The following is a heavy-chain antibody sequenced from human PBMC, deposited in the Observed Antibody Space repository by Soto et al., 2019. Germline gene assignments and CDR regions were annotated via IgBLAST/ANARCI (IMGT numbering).Heavy chain of an antibody. CDR1: GGTFSSYT. V-gene: IGHV1-69*04. J-gene: IGHJ4*02. CDR2: IIPILGIA. CDR3: ARDDLYCSSTSCYGSTLDY. D-gene: IGHD2-2*01. Sequence: SVKVSCKASGGTFSSYTISWVRQAPGQGLEWMGRIIPILGIANYAQKFQGRVTITADKSTSTAYMELSSLRSEDTAVYYCARDDLYCSSTSCYGSTLDYWGQGTLVTVSS.